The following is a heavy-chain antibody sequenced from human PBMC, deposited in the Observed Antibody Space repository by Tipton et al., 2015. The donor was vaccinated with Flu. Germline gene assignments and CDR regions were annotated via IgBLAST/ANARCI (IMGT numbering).Heavy chain of an antibody. CDR3: AKKELGSHFDY. D-gene: IGHD6-13*01. CDR1: GGSISSYY. Sequence: TLSLTCTVSGGSISSYYWSWIRQPPGKGLEWIGYIYSSGSTNYNPSLKSRVTISVDTSKNQFSLKLSSVTAADTAVYYCAKKELGSHFDYWGQGTLVTVSS. CDR2: IYSSGST. V-gene: IGHV4-59*01. J-gene: IGHJ4*02.